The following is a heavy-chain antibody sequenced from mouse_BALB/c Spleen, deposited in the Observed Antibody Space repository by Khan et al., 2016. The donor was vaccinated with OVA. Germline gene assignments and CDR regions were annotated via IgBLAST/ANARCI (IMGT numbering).Heavy chain of an antibody. V-gene: IGHV1S22*01. CDR3: RRWVCCIAY. D-gene: IGHD2-10*02. Sequence: LQQPGSELVRPGASVKLSCKASGYTFTSYWMHWVKQRPGQGLEWIGDIYPGSGSTNYDEKFKSKATLTVDTSSSTAYMQLSSLPSEDSAVFCGRRWVCCIAYWGQGTLVTISA. J-gene: IGHJ3*01. CDR2: IYPGSGST. CDR1: GYTFTSYW.